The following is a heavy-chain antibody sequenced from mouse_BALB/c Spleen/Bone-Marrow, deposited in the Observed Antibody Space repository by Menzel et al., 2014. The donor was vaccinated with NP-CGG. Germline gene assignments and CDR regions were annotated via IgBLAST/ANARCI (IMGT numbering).Heavy chain of an antibody. CDR1: VYSFSVYI. V-gene: IGHV1S135*01. CDR2: INPHNGGN. Sequence: VQLKEFGPELVKPGASMQISCKAYVYSFSVYIMIWWRQRDGKNLEWIGLINPHNGGNIYNQKFKGKATLTVDKSSSTTSVYLLSLTSKDSAVYYCARQEGVYGAWFAYWGQGTLVTVSA. D-gene: IGHD1-1*01. CDR3: ARQEGVYGAWFAY. J-gene: IGHJ3*01.